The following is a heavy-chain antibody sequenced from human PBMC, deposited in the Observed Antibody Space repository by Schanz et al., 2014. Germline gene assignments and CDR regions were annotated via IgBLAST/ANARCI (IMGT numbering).Heavy chain of an antibody. V-gene: IGHV1-69*08. J-gene: IGHJ6*03. D-gene: IGHD4-17*01. CDR1: GGTFSSST. CDR2: IIPILDKT. CDR3: ARAPVTVGPYHYYMDV. Sequence: QVQLVQSGAEVKKPGSSVKVSCKASGGTFSSSTLTWVRQAPGQGLEWMGRIIPILDKTNYAQKFQGRVTMTADKSTSTVYMEVSGLRSEDTAVYYCARAPVTVGPYHYYMDVWGNGTTVTVSS.